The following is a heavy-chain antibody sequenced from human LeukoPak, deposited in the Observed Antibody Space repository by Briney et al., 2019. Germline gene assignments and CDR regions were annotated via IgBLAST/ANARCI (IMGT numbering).Heavy chain of an antibody. Sequence: SVKVSCKASGGTFSSYAISWVRQAPGQGLEWMGRIIPILGIANYAQKFQGRVTITADKSTSTAYMELSSLRSEDTAVYYCASGFLEWLLIYWGQGTLVTVSS. CDR3: ASGFLEWLLIY. D-gene: IGHD3-3*01. CDR1: GGTFSSYA. CDR2: IIPILGIA. V-gene: IGHV1-69*04. J-gene: IGHJ4*02.